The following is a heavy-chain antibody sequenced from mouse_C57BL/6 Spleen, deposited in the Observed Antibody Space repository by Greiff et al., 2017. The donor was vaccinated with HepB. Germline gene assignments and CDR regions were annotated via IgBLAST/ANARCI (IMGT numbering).Heavy chain of an antibody. J-gene: IGHJ4*01. CDR2: IYPRDGST. CDR1: GYTFTDHT. V-gene: IGHV1-78*01. D-gene: IGHD2-3*01. Sequence: VQLQQSDAELVKPGASVKISCKVSGYTFTDHTIHWMKQRPEQGLEWIGYIYPRDGSTKYNEKFKGKATLTADKSSSTAYMQLNSLTSEDSAVYVCARGGDDGYYVGNYDAMDYWGQGTSVTVSS. CDR3: ARGGDDGYYVGNYDAMDY.